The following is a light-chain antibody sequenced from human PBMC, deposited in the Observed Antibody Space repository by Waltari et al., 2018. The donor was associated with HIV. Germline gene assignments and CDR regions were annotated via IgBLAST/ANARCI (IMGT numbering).Light chain of an antibody. V-gene: IGKV1-12*01. Sequence: DVQMTQSPSSVSASVGDTASFSCRASQSISMWLIWYQQKAGKAPKLLIYAASSLQLGVPPRFNGTVSGRDFNLTIKSLQPEDSATYFCQQAYTFPYTFGQGTKLEIK. CDR2: AAS. CDR1: QSISMW. CDR3: QQAYTFPYT. J-gene: IGKJ2*01.